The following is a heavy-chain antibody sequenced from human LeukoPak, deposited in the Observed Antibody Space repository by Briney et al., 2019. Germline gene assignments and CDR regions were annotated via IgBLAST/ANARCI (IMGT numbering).Heavy chain of an antibody. Sequence: PSETLFLTCAVYGGSFSGYYWSWIRQPPGKGLEWIGEINHSGSTNYNPSLKSRVTISVDTSKNQFSLKLSSVTAADTAVYYCARVAYDILTGYQGQYYYYGMDVWGQGTTVTVSS. D-gene: IGHD3-9*01. J-gene: IGHJ6*02. V-gene: IGHV4-34*01. CDR3: ARVAYDILTGYQGQYYYYGMDV. CDR1: GGSFSGYY. CDR2: INHSGST.